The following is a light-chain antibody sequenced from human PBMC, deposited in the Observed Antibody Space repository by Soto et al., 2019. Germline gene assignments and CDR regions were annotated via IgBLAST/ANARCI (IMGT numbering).Light chain of an antibody. CDR1: STDIGGYTY. J-gene: IGLJ2*01. CDR2: EVD. CDR3: SSYSRTTTRVV. Sequence: QSVLTQPASVSGSPEQSITISCTGTSTDIGGYTYVSWYQQHPGKVPKLMIYEVDNRPSGVSNRFSGSKSGSTASLTISGLQAEDEADYFCSSYSRTTTRVVFGGGTKLTVL. V-gene: IGLV2-14*03.